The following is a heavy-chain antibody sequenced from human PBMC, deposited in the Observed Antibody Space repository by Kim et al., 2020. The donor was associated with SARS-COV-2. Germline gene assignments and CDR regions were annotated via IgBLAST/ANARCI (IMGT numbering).Heavy chain of an antibody. Sequence: SETLSLTCTVSGGSISSSSYYWGWIRQPPGKGLEWIGSIYYSGSTYYNPSLKSRVTISVDTSKNQFSLKLSSVTAADTAVYYCARPSGYCSSTSCSNWFDPWGQGTLVTVSS. J-gene: IGHJ5*02. D-gene: IGHD2-2*03. CDR1: GGSISSSSYY. V-gene: IGHV4-39*01. CDR2: IYYSGST. CDR3: ARPSGYCSSTSCSNWFDP.